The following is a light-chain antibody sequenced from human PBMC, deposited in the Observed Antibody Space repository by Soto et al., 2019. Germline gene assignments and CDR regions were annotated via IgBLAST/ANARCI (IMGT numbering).Light chain of an antibody. CDR2: GAS. Sequence: EIVLTQSPGTLSLSPGERATLSCRASQSVRSSYLAWYQQKPSQSPRLLIYGASSRASGIPDRFSGSGSGTDFTLTITRLEPEDFAVYYCQQYGSSPQTFDQGTKVEIK. CDR3: QQYGSSPQT. V-gene: IGKV3-20*01. J-gene: IGKJ1*01. CDR1: QSVRSSY.